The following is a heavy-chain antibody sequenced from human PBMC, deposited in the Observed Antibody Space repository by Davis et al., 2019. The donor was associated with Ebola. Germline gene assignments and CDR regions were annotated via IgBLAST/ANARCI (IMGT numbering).Heavy chain of an antibody. D-gene: IGHD2-8*01. V-gene: IGHV4-59*01. CDR1: GGSISSYY. CDR3: ARGDVDSVSTLYYYYGMDV. CDR2: IYYSVST. Sequence: SETLSLTCPVSGGSISSYYWSWIRQPPGKGLEWIGYIYYSVSTNYNPSLKSRVTISVDTSKNQFSLKLSSVTAADTAVYYCARGDVDSVSTLYYYYGMDVRGKGTTVTVSS. J-gene: IGHJ6*04.